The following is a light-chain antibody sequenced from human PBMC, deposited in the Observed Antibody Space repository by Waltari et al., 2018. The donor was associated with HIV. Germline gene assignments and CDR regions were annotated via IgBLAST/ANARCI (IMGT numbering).Light chain of an antibody. V-gene: IGLV3-25*03. J-gene: IGLJ2*01. CDR2: KDS. CDR1: ALPKQF. CDR3: ESADSTGNYWA. Sequence: SYELTQPPSVSVSPGQTATITCSGDALPKQFAYWYQQKPGQATVFVIYKDSGRPSGIPDRFSGSNSGTTVTLIISGVQAEDEADYYCESADSTGNYWAFGGGTKLTVL.